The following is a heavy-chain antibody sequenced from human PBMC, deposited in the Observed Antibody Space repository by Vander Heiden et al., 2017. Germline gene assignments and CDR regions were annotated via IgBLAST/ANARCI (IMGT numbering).Heavy chain of an antibody. CDR3: TRPYGADHYFAY. V-gene: IGHV3-15*01. Sequence: VQLVGSGGGLANPGGSLRLSCTASELIFRRAWMSWVRQAPGKGLEWVGRIKSKADGGTTDYAAPVKDRFTIFRDDSKNTLYLQMNSLKTDDTAFYYCTRPYGADHYFAYWGQGALVTVSS. D-gene: IGHD3-10*01. J-gene: IGHJ4*02. CDR2: IKSKADGGTT. CDR1: ELIFRRAW.